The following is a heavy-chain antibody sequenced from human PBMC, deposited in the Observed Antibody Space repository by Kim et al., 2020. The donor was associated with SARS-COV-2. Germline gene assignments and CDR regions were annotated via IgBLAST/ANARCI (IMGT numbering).Heavy chain of an antibody. D-gene: IGHD1-1*01. V-gene: IGHV3-48*02. CDR1: GFTFSSYN. Sequence: GGSLRLSCAASGFTFSSYNMTWVRQAPGKGLEWVSYISSSSSTIYYADSVKGRFTISRDNAKNSLYLQMNSLGDEDTAVYYCARHGLERRPFCDCWGQGTLVTVSS. CDR3: ARHGLERRPFCDC. J-gene: IGHJ4*02. CDR2: ISSSSSTI.